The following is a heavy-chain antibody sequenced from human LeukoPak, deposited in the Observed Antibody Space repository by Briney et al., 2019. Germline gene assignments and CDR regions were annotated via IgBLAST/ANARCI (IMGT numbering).Heavy chain of an antibody. J-gene: IGHJ5*02. D-gene: IGHD2-15*01. Sequence: SVKVSCKASGGTFSSYTISWVRQAPGQGLEWMGRIIPILGIANYAQKFQDRVTITADKSTNTAYMELSSLRSEDTAVYYCASGGGDFCSGGSCYSWCDPWGQGTLVTVSS. V-gene: IGHV1-69*02. CDR3: ASGGGDFCSGGSCYSWCDP. CDR1: GGTFSSYT. CDR2: IIPILGIA.